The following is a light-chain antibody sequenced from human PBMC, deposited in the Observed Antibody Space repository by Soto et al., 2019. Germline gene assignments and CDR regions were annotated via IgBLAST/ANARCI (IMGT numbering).Light chain of an antibody. Sequence: DIQLTQSPSSVSASVGDRVTVTCRASQGISNWLAWYQQKPGKATKLLISAASSLQSGVPSRFGGSGSGTDFTLIISSLQPEDFATYYCQQANSFPWTFGQGTKVEIK. CDR3: QQANSFPWT. V-gene: IGKV1-12*02. CDR2: AAS. J-gene: IGKJ1*01. CDR1: QGISNW.